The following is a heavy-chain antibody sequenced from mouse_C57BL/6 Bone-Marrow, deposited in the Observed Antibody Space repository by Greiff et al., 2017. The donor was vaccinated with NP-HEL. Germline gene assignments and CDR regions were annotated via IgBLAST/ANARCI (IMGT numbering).Heavy chain of an antibody. CDR3: ARCYYGSSSYFVH. CDR1: GFTFSSYA. Sequence: EVMLVESGGGLVKPGGSLKLSCAASGFTFSSYAMSWVRQTPEKRLEWVATISDGGSYTYYPDNVKGRFTISRDNAKNNLYLQMSHLKSEDTAMYYCARCYYGSSSYFVHWGQGTTLTVSS. D-gene: IGHD1-1*01. V-gene: IGHV5-4*03. J-gene: IGHJ2*01. CDR2: ISDGGSYT.